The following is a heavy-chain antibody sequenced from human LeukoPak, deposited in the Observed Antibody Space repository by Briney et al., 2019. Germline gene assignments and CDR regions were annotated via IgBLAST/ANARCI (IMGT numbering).Heavy chain of an antibody. J-gene: IGHJ4*02. CDR1: GFTLSSYW. V-gene: IGHV3-7*04. CDR2: IKQDGSEK. Sequence: GGSLRLSCAASGFTLSSYWMSWVRQAPGKGLEWVANIKQDGSEKYYVDSVKGRFTISRDNAKNSLYLQMNSLRAEDTAVYYCARPITRITMVPGGYFDYWGQGTLVTVSS. CDR3: ARPITRITMVPGGYFDY. D-gene: IGHD3-10*01.